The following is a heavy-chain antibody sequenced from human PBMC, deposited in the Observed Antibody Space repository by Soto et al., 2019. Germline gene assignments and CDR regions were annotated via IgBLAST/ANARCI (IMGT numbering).Heavy chain of an antibody. CDR1: GFTFSSYG. CDR3: AKDRGAGYCSGGSCYYYYYGMDV. D-gene: IGHD2-15*01. Sequence: GSLRLSCAASGFTFSSYGMHWVLQAPGKGLEWVAVISYDGSNKYYADSVKGRFTISRDNSKNTLYLQTNSLRAEDTAVYYCAKDRGAGYCSGGSCYYYYYGMDVWGQGTTVTVYS. V-gene: IGHV3-30*18. J-gene: IGHJ6*02. CDR2: ISYDGSNK.